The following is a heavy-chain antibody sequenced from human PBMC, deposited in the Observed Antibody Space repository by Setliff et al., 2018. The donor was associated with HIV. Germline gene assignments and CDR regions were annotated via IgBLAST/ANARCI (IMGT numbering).Heavy chain of an antibody. V-gene: IGHV1-3*01. J-gene: IGHJ4*02. CDR3: ARGPGAFGGTSVQNFDY. D-gene: IGHD3-16*01. CDR2: INAGNGNT. Sequence: ASVKVSCKASGYTFTAYVMHWVRQAPGQRLEWMGWINAGNGNTKYSQKFQGRVTFIRDTSASTAYMELSSLKSEDTAVYYCARGPGAFGGTSVQNFDYWGQGTLVTVSS. CDR1: GYTFTAYV.